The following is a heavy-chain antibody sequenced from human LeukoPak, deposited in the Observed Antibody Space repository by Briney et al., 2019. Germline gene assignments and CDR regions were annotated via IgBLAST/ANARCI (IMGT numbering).Heavy chain of an antibody. CDR3: ARGPGGPITMIVVAEAAFDI. D-gene: IGHD3-22*01. V-gene: IGHV3-21*01. CDR2: ISSSSSYI. CDR1: GFTFSSYS. J-gene: IGHJ3*02. Sequence: PGGSLRLSCAASGFTFSSYSMNWVRQAPGKGLEWVSSISSSSSYIYYADSVKGRFTISRDNAKNSLYLQMNSLRAEDTAVYYCARGPGGPITMIVVAEAAFDIWGQGTMVTVSS.